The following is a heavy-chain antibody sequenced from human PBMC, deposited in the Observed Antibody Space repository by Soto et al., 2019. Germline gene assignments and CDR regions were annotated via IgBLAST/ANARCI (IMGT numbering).Heavy chain of an antibody. D-gene: IGHD2-15*01. V-gene: IGHV3-53*04. CDR1: GFTVSTNY. CDR3: ARGSDSYSLYWYFEL. J-gene: IGHJ2*01. CDR2: IYSGGST. Sequence: EVQLVESGGGLVQPGGSLRLSCAASGFTVSTNYMSWVRQAPGKGLEWVSVIYSGGSTNYADSVKGRFTISRHNSKNPLYLLMNSLRVEDTAVYYCARGSDSYSLYWYFELWGRGTLVTVSS.